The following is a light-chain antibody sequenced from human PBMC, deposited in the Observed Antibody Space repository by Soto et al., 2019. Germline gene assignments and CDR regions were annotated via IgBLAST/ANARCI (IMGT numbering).Light chain of an antibody. CDR3: AAWDDRLNVVV. V-gene: IGLV1-44*01. Sequence: QAVVTQPPSASGTPGQRVTISCSGSSSNIGSNTVNWYQQLPGTAPKLLIYSNNQRPSGVPDRFSGSKSGTSASLAISGLQSGDEADYYCAAWDDRLNVVVFGGGTKLTV. CDR2: SNN. J-gene: IGLJ2*01. CDR1: SSNIGSNT.